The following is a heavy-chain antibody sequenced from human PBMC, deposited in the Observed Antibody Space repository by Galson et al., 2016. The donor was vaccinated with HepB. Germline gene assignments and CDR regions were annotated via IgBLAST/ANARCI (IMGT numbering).Heavy chain of an antibody. V-gene: IGHV3-23*01. CDR2: ISRSGDST. CDR1: GFTFNNYG. Sequence: SLRLSCAASGFTFNNYGMTWVRQAPGKGLEVVSSISRSGDSTDYADSVKGRFIISRDNTKNTLSLQMNSLRAEDTAVYYCARAQGDTPGDDGHFDYWGQGTLVTVFS. D-gene: IGHD2-2*01. CDR3: ARAQGDTPGDDGHFDY. J-gene: IGHJ4*02.